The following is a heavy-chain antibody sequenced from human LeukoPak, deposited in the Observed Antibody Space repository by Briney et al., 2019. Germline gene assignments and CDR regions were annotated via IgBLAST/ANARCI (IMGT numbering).Heavy chain of an antibody. D-gene: IGHD6-13*01. CDR3: ARSPRQLAPSDY. CDR1: GYTFTSYA. V-gene: IGHV1-3*02. Sequence: ASVKVSCKASGYTFTSYAMHWVRQAPGQKLEWMGWSNDGNGNTKYSQEFQGRVTITRDTSASTAYMELSSLRSEDMAVYYRARSPRQLAPSDYWGQGTLVTVSS. J-gene: IGHJ4*02. CDR2: SNDGNGNT.